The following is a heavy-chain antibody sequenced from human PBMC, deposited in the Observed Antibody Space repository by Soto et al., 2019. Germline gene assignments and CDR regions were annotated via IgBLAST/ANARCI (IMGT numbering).Heavy chain of an antibody. D-gene: IGHD3-3*01. CDR1: GFTFSSYA. V-gene: IGHV3-23*01. CDR3: AKGGRGLYDFWSGSDYYGMDV. Sequence: PGGSLRLSCAASGFTFSSYAMSWVRQAPGKGLEWVSAISGSGGSTYYADSVKGRFTISRDNSKNTLYLQMNSLRAEDAAVYYCAKGGRGLYDFWSGSDYYGMDVWGQGTTVTVSS. J-gene: IGHJ6*02. CDR2: ISGSGGST.